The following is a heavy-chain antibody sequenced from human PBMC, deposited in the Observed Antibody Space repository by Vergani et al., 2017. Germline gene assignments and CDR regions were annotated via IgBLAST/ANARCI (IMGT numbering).Heavy chain of an antibody. CDR3: VREXSYCGSTTCRNPSYVYYYHMDV. CDR2: IYYDGSKK. V-gene: IGHV3-33*01. CDR1: GFTFSTYA. J-gene: IGHJ6*03. D-gene: IGHD2-21*01. Sequence: QVQLVESGGGVVQPGRSLRLSCTSSGFTFSTYAMHWVRQAPGKGLEWVAIIYYDGSKKDYADSVKGRFTISRDNSRNTLDLLMSSLRAEDTAIYYCVREXSYCGSTTCRNPSYVYYYHMDVWGEGTTVTVSS.